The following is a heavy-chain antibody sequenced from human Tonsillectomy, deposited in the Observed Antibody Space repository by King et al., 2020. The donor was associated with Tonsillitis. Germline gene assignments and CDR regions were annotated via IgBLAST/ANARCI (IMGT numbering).Heavy chain of an antibody. CDR3: ARGDRYSGYDSLDY. V-gene: IGHV1-2*02. D-gene: IGHD5-12*01. CDR2: TQPNGGGT. J-gene: IGHJ4*02. Sequence: QLVQSGAEVKKPGASVKVSCKASGYTFTGHYMHWVRQAPGQGLEWMGLTQPNGGGTKYAQKFQGRGTMTRDTSTSTAHMELSRLRSDDTAVYYCARGDRYSGYDSLDYWGQGTLVTVSS. CDR1: GYTFTGHY.